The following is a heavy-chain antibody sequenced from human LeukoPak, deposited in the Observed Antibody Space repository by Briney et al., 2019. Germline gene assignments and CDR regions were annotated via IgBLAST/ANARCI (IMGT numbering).Heavy chain of an antibody. V-gene: IGHV4-59*08. J-gene: IGHJ4*02. D-gene: IGHD2-2*01. Sequence: PSETLSLTCTVSGGSFSGYHWNWIRQPPGKGLEWIGEIGYGGRAHYSPSLKSRLTVSLETSKNHFSLNMRSVTAADTAVYYCATYAAGQGGRGYWGQGTLVTVSS. CDR3: ATYAAGQGGRGY. CDR2: IGYGGRA. CDR1: GGSFSGYH.